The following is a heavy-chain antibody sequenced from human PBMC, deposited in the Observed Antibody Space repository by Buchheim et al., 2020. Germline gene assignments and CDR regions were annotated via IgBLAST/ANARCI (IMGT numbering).Heavy chain of an antibody. CDR2: ISVSGGTT. D-gene: IGHD2-2*01. CDR3: AKDRTSSPGGY. J-gene: IGHJ4*02. Sequence: EVQLLESGGDLVQPGGSLRLSCAASGFTFSSSPMSWARQAPGKGLDWVSGISVSGGTTYYAHSVKGRFTISRDNSRNTAYLQMNSLRVEDTAIYYCAKDRTSSPGGYWGQGTL. CDR1: GFTFSSSP. V-gene: IGHV3-23*01.